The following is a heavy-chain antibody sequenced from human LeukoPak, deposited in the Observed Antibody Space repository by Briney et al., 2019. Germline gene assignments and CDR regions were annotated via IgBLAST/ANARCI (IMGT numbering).Heavy chain of an antibody. CDR1: GGSFSGYY. J-gene: IGHJ4*02. CDR3: ARGRAPTSPRYFDY. CDR2: IYYSGST. Sequence: SETLSLTCAVYGGSFSGYYWSWIRQPPGKGLEWIGYIYYSGSTNYNPSLKSRVTISVDTSKNQFSLKLSSVTAADTAVYYCARGRAPTSPRYFDYWGQGTLVTVSS. V-gene: IGHV4-59*01.